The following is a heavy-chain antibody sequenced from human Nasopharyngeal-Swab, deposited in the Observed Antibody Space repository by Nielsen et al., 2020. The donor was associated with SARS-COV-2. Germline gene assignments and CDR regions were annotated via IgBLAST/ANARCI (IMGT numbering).Heavy chain of an antibody. CDR2: IYHSGST. CDR1: GGSISSSNW. J-gene: IGHJ3*02. Sequence: SETLSLTCAVSGGSISSSNWWSWVRQPPGKGLEWIGEIYHSGSTNYNPSLKSRVTMSVDKSKNQFSLKLSSVTAADTAVYYCAREGELGIADDAFDIWGQGTMVTVSS. CDR3: AREGELGIADDAFDI. V-gene: IGHV4-4*02. D-gene: IGHD6-13*01.